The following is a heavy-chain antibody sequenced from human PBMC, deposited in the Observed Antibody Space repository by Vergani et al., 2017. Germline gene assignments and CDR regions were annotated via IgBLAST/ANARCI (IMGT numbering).Heavy chain of an antibody. CDR1: GFTFSSYG. V-gene: IGHV3-33*01. Sequence: QVQLVESGGGVVQPGRSLRLSCAASGFTFSSYGMHWVRQAPGKGLEWVAVIWYDGSNKYYADSVKGRFTISRDNSKNTLYLQMNSRRAEDTAVYYCARQYGSGSYYNDPDYWGQGTLVTVSS. CDR2: IWYDGSNK. CDR3: ARQYGSGSYYNDPDY. J-gene: IGHJ4*02. D-gene: IGHD3-10*01.